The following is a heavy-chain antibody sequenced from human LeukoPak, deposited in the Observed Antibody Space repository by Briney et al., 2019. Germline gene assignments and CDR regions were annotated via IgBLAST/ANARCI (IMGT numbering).Heavy chain of an antibody. CDR2: IDSSSSYT. Sequence: GGSLRLSCAASGFTFSDYYMSWIRQVPGKGLEWVSYIDSSSSYTNYADSVKGRFTISRDRAKNSLYLQMNSLRAEYTAVYYCARGTRGDYYYFEYWGQGTLVTVSS. CDR1: GFTFSDYY. V-gene: IGHV3-11*05. J-gene: IGHJ4*02. D-gene: IGHD2-21*02. CDR3: ARGTRGDYYYFEY.